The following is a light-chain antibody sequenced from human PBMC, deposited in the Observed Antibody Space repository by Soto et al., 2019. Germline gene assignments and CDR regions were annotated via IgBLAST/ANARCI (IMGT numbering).Light chain of an antibody. V-gene: IGKV3-15*01. CDR2: RTS. CDR1: QSISSN. CDR3: QQYNNWPPLT. J-gene: IGKJ4*01. Sequence: EIVMTQSPATLSVSPGERATLSCRASQSISSNLAWYQQKPGQAPRLLMFRTSSRATGFPARFSGSGSGTEFNLTISSLQSEDFAVYYCQQYNNWPPLTFGGGTKVDIK.